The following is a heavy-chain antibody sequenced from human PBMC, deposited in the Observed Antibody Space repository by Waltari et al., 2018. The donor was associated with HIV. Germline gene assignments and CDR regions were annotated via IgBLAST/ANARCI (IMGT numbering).Heavy chain of an antibody. D-gene: IGHD7-27*01. J-gene: IGHJ6*02. V-gene: IGHV4-34*01. CDR1: DGSFSGYY. CDR3: ARGSWGSGMDV. CDR2: IKHSGSI. Sequence: QVRLQQWGAGLLMPSETLSLTCAVYDGSFSGYYWGWIRQPPGKGLECIGEIKHSGSINYNPSLKSRVLISLDSDKNQFSLKLTSVTAADTALYYCARGSWGSGMDVWGLGTTVIVSS.